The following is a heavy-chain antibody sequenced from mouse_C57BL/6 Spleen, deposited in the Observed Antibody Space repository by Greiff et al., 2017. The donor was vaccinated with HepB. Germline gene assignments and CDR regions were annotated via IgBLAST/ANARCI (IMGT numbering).Heavy chain of an antibody. D-gene: IGHD2-5*01. J-gene: IGHJ2*01. CDR3: ARDSNYVFDY. CDR2: IDPEDGEN. Sequence: EVQLQQSGAELVKPGASVKLSCTASGFNIKDYYMHWVKRRTEQGLEWIGRIDPEDGENKYAPKFQGKATITPDTASNTAYLQLSSLTSEDTAVYYCARDSNYVFDYWGQGTTLTVSS. CDR1: GFNIKDYY. V-gene: IGHV14-2*01.